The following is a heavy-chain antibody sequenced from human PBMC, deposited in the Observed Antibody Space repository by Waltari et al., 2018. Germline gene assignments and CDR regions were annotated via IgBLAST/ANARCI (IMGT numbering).Heavy chain of an antibody. Sequence: QLQLQESGPGLVKPSETLSLTCTVSGGSIRSSSYYWGWIRQPPGKGLEWIGSIYYSGSTYYNPSLKSRVTISVDTSKNQFSLKLSSVTAADTAVYYCARQMYYDFWSGYYYMDVWGKGTTVTVSS. CDR2: IYYSGST. CDR3: ARQMYYDFWSGYYYMDV. D-gene: IGHD3-3*01. J-gene: IGHJ6*03. CDR1: GGSIRSSSYY. V-gene: IGHV4-39*01.